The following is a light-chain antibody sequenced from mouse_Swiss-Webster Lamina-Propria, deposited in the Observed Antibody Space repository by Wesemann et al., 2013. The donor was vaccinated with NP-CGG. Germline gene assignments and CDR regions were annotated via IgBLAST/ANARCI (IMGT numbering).Light chain of an antibody. V-gene: IGKV6-23*01. CDR2: WAS. Sequence: DIVMTQSHKFMSTSVGDRVSITCKASQDVGTAVAWYQQKPGQSPKLLIYWASTRHTGVPDRFTGSGSGTDFTLTISNVQSEDLADYFCQQYSSYPYTFGGGPSWK. J-gene: IGKJ2*01. CDR3: QQYSSYPYT. CDR1: QDVGTA.